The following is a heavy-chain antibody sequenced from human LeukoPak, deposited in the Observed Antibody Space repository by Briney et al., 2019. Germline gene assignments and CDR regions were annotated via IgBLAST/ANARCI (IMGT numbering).Heavy chain of an antibody. J-gene: IGHJ4*02. V-gene: IGHV1-69*05. CDR3: ARENSGWIRTVTTPYFDY. CDR2: IIPIFFTA. Sequence: ASVKVSCKASGGTFSSYAISWVRQAPGQGLEWMGGIIPIFFTANYAQKFQGRVTITTDESTSTAYMELSRLRSEDTAVYYCARENSGWIRTVTTPYFDYWGQGTLVTVSS. D-gene: IGHD4-17*01. CDR1: GGTFSSYA.